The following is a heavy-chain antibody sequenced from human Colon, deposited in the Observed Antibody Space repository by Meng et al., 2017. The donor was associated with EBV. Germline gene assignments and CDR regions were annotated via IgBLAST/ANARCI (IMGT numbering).Heavy chain of an antibody. Sequence: VDLQWWAPGLVNPSEPLSLTCTYSGGSIVSHYWCWIRQPPGKGLEWIRYIHYSGSTNYNPSLKSRVTISVDTSKNQFSLKLSSVTAADTAVYYCARRFINWFDPWGQGTLVTVSS. CDR2: IHYSGST. CDR1: GGSIVSHY. CDR3: ARRFINWFDP. V-gene: IGHV4-59*08. J-gene: IGHJ5*02.